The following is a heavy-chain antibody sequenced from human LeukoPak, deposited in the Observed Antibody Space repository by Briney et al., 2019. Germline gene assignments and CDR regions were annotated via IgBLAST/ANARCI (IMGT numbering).Heavy chain of an antibody. D-gene: IGHD2-15*01. CDR1: GYTFTSYG. Sequence: ASVKVSCKASGYTFTSYGISWVRQAPGQGLEWMGWISAYNGNTNYAQKLQGRVTMTTDTSTSTAYMELRSLRSDDTAVYYCARVCSGGSCWGYYFDYWGQGTLVTVSS. J-gene: IGHJ4*02. CDR2: ISAYNGNT. V-gene: IGHV1-18*01. CDR3: ARVCSGGSCWGYYFDY.